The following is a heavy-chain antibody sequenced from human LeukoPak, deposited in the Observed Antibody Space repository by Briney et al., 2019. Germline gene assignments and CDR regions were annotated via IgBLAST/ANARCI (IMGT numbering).Heavy chain of an antibody. D-gene: IGHD2-15*01. V-gene: IGHV3-33*07. CDR2: IWYDGGNK. Sequence: GGSLRLSCIPSGFTYNSYAMFWVRQAPGKGLEWVSLIWYDGGNKYYADSVKGRFTVSRDNSKNTLYLQMNSLRAEDTAVYYCARARGWQPNYYYYYMDVWGTGTTVTVSS. CDR1: GFTYNSYA. CDR3: ARARGWQPNYYYYYMDV. J-gene: IGHJ6*03.